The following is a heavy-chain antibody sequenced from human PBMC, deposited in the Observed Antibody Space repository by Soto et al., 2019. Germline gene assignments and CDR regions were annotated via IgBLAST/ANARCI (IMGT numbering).Heavy chain of an antibody. CDR1: GFTFSSYA. D-gene: IGHD2-2*01. CDR3: ARDVSVPAALNLIDY. CDR2: ISYDGSNK. Sequence: GGSLRLSCAASGFTFSSYAMHWVRQAPGKGLEWVAVISYDGSNKYYADSVKGRFTISRDNSKNTLYLQMNSLRAEDTAVYYCARDVSVPAALNLIDYWGQGTLVTVSS. J-gene: IGHJ4*02. V-gene: IGHV3-30-3*01.